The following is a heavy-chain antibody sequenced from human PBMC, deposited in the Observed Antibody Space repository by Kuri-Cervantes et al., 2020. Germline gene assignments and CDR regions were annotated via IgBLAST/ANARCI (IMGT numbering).Heavy chain of an antibody. J-gene: IGHJ4*02. CDR2: ISSNGGST. Sequence: GESLKISCAASGFTFSSYAMHWVRQAPGKGLEYVSAISSNGGSTYYADSVKGRFTISRDNSKNTLYLQMNSLRAEDTAVYYCASETLYYYDSSGYHNWGQGTLVTVSS. CDR3: ASETLYYYDSSGYHN. V-gene: IGHV3-64*04. CDR1: GFTFSSYA. D-gene: IGHD3-22*01.